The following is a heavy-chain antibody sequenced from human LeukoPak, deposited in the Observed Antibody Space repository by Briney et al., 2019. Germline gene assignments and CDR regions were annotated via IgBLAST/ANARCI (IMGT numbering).Heavy chain of an antibody. Sequence: GRSLRLSCAASGFTFSSYAMSWVRQAPGKGLEWVSAISGSGGSTYYADSVKGRFTISRDNSKNTLYLQMNSLRAEDTAVYYCAKDPVGYDSSGYFAILFDYWGQGTLVTVYS. V-gene: IGHV3-23*01. CDR2: ISGSGGST. J-gene: IGHJ4*02. CDR1: GFTFSSYA. CDR3: AKDPVGYDSSGYFAILFDY. D-gene: IGHD3-22*01.